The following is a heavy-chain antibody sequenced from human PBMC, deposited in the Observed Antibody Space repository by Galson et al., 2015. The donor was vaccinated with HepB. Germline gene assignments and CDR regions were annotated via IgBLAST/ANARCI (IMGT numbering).Heavy chain of an antibody. Sequence: SVKVSCKASGYTFASYYMHWVRQAPGQGLEWMGIISPSPPNTTYAQKFQGRVIMTWDTSTSTSYLELGSLRSEDTAVYYCARGYDFWSGYRYYFDYWGQGTLVTVSS. CDR2: ISPSPPNT. V-gene: IGHV1-46*01. D-gene: IGHD3-3*01. CDR3: ARGYDFWSGYRYYFDY. CDR1: GYTFASYY. J-gene: IGHJ4*02.